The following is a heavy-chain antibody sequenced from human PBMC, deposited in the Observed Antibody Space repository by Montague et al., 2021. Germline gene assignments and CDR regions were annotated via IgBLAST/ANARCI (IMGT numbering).Heavy chain of an antibody. CDR1: GFNFDNYA. V-gene: IGHV3-9*01. J-gene: IGHJ3*02. CDR2: IKWNSGLI. CDR3: ARRDSLDI. Sequence: SLRLSCAASGFNFDNYAMHWVRQVPGKGLEWVSGIKWNSGLIGYADSVKGRFTISRDNMKNSLYLRMSSLRAEDTAFYYCARRDSLDIGGQGTMVTVSS.